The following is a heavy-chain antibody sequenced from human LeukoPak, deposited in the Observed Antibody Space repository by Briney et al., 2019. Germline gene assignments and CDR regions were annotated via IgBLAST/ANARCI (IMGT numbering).Heavy chain of an antibody. CDR2: FYNSGST. V-gene: IGHV4-4*07. CDR1: GDSISSSS. J-gene: IGHJ4*02. CDR3: AKIIGSWKFDY. Sequence: PSETLSLTCTVSGDSISSSSWSWIRQPAGKGLEWIGRFYNSGSTSYNPSLKSRVTMSLDTSKNQFSLKLSSVTAADTAVYYCAKIIGSWKFDYWGQGTLVTVSS. D-gene: IGHD6-13*01.